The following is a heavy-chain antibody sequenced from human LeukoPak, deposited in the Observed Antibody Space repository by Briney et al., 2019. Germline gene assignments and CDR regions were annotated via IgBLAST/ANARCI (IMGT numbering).Heavy chain of an antibody. CDR2: ISTNGST. CDR3: ASNMITFGGVIVTDAFDI. Sequence: SETLSLTCTVSGVSISSFYWSWIRQSAGKGLEWIGRISTNGSTDYSPSLKSRVTMSVDTSKKQFSLKLSSVTAADTAVYYCASNMITFGGVIVTDAFDIWGQGTMVTVSS. CDR1: GVSISSFY. V-gene: IGHV4-4*07. J-gene: IGHJ3*02. D-gene: IGHD3-16*02.